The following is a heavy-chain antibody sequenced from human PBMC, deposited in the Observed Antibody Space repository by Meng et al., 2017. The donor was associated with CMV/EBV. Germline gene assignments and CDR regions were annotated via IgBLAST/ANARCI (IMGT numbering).Heavy chain of an antibody. CDR3: ARDTIVVVPAASGGFDY. CDR1: GGSISSSSYY. D-gene: IGHD2-2*01. J-gene: IGHJ4*02. Sequence: SETLSLTCTVSGGSISSSSYYWGWIRQPPGKGLEWIRSIYYSGSTYDNPSLKSRVTISVDTSKNQFSLKLSSVTAADTAVYYCARDTIVVVPAASGGFDYWGQGTLVTVSS. CDR2: IYYSGST. V-gene: IGHV4-39*07.